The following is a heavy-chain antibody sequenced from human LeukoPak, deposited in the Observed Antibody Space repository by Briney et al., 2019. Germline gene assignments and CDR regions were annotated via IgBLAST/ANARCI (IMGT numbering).Heavy chain of an antibody. CDR1: GFTFRSCE. J-gene: IGHJ4*02. Sequence: GGSLRLSCAASGFTFRSCELSWVRQAPGKGLEWVSAISGSGGSTYYADSVKGRFTISRDNAKNSLYLQMNSLRAEDTAVYYCARADYWGQGTLVTVSS. V-gene: IGHV3-48*03. CDR2: ISGSGGST. CDR3: ARADY.